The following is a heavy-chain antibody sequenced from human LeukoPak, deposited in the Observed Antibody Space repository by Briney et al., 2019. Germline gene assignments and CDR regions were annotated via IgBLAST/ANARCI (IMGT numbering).Heavy chain of an antibody. CDR2: ISTSNSYI. J-gene: IGHJ4*02. Sequence: GGSLRLSCVVSGFTFSDYHMNWVRQAPGKGLEWVSSISTSNSYIYYADSLTGRFTISRDNAKNSLYLQMNSLRAEDTAVYYCAKAAYGSESYYDPFDYWGQGTLVTVSS. D-gene: IGHD3-10*01. V-gene: IGHV3-21*04. CDR1: GFTFSDYH. CDR3: AKAAYGSESYYDPFDY.